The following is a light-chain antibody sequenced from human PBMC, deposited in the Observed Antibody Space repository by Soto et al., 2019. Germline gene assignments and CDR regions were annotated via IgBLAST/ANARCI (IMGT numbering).Light chain of an antibody. CDR2: AAS. CDR1: ESIDNW. J-gene: IGKJ1*01. Sequence: DIQMTQSLSTLPASLGDTFTITCRASESIDNWLAWYQQKPGKAPKLLIFAASTLVRGVPSRFSGRGSGTEFTLTISSLQADDYATFYCQQYHTDWTFGQGTKVDI. V-gene: IGKV1-5*01. CDR3: QQYHTDWT.